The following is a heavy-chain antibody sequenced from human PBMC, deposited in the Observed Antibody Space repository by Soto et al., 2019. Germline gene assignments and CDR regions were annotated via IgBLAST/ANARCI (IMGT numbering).Heavy chain of an antibody. CDR3: TRLDSSSWPFDY. V-gene: IGHV4-39*01. J-gene: IGHJ4*02. CDR1: GGSVSSGSYY. D-gene: IGHD6-13*01. CDR2: IYYSGST. Sequence: PSETLSLTCTVSGGSVSSGSYYWNWIRQPPGKGLEWIGNIYYSGSTYYNPSLKSRVTISVDTSKNQFSLKLSSVTAADTAVYYCTRLDSSSWPFDYWGQGTLVTVSS.